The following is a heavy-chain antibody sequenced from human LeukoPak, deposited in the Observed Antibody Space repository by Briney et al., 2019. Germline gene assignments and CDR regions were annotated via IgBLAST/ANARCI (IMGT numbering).Heavy chain of an antibody. D-gene: IGHD3-9*01. CDR2: IIPIFGTA. Sequence: GASVKVSCKASGGTFSSYVISWVRQAPGQGPEWMGGIIPIFGTANYAQKFQGRVTITADESTSTAYMELSSLRSEDTAVYYCARSKALRLDDIYYWGQGTLVTVSS. V-gene: IGHV1-69*13. J-gene: IGHJ4*02. CDR1: GGTFSSYV. CDR3: ARSKALRLDDIYY.